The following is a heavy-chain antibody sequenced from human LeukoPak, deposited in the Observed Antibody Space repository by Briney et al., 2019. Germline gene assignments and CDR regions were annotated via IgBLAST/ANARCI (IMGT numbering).Heavy chain of an antibody. CDR1: GFTFSSYA. V-gene: IGHV3-23*01. Sequence: GGSLRLSCAASGFTFSSYALTWVRQAPGKGLEWVSSISDSGDRTHYADSVKGRFTISRVNSKNTLFLQMTNLRTEDTAVYYCANSSLAWGQGTLVTVSS. J-gene: IGHJ4*02. D-gene: IGHD6-6*01. CDR3: ANSSLA. CDR2: ISDSGDRT.